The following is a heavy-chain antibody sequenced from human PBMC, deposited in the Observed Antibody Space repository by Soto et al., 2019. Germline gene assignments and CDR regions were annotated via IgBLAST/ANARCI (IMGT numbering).Heavy chain of an antibody. D-gene: IGHD6-13*01. J-gene: IGHJ4*02. Sequence: ASVKVSCKASGYTFSSYCISWVRQAPGQGLEWMGWTSGYNGDTNYAQKIQGRVTMTTDTSTNTAYMELRSLRSDDTAVYYCARAPQTVAGAGIWYWGQGTLVTVSS. CDR1: GYTFSSYC. V-gene: IGHV1-18*04. CDR2: TSGYNGDT. CDR3: ARAPQTVAGAGIWY.